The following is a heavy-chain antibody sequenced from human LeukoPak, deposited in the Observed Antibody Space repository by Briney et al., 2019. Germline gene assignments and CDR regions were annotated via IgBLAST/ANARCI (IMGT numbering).Heavy chain of an antibody. D-gene: IGHD6-13*01. Sequence: SETLSLTCTVSGGSISSYYWSWIRQPPGKGLEWIGYIYYSGSTNYNPSLKSRVTISVDTSKNQFSLKLSSVTAADTAVYYCARGLLRKAAAGSYYFDYWGQGTLVTVSS. V-gene: IGHV4-59*12. CDR3: ARGLLRKAAAGSYYFDY. J-gene: IGHJ4*02. CDR1: GGSISSYY. CDR2: IYYSGST.